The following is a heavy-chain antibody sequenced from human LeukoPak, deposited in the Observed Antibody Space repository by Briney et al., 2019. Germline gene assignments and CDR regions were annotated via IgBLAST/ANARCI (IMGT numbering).Heavy chain of an antibody. Sequence: SETLSLTCTISGGSIISGGSISSGDYYWSWIRQPPGKGLEWIGYIYYSGSTNYNPSLKSRVTISVDTSKNQFSLKLSSVTAADTAVYYCARGMTDWGQGTLVTVSS. CDR3: ARGMTD. CDR1: GGSISSGDYY. J-gene: IGHJ4*02. V-gene: IGHV4-61*08. CDR2: IYYSGST.